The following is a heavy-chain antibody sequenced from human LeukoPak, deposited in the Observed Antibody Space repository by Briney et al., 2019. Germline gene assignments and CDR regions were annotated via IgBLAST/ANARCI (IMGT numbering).Heavy chain of an antibody. Sequence: SVKVSCKASGGTFSSYAISWVRQAPGQGLEWMGGIIPIFGTANYAQKFQGRVTMTTDTSTSTAYMELRSLRSDDTAVYYCAREGYVWGSYRKEIDYWGQGTLVTVSS. V-gene: IGHV1-69*05. CDR3: AREGYVWGSYRKEIDY. J-gene: IGHJ4*02. CDR1: GGTFSSYA. CDR2: IIPIFGTA. D-gene: IGHD3-16*02.